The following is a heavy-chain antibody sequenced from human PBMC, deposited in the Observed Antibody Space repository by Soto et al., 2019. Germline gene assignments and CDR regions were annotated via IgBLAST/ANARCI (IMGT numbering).Heavy chain of an antibody. V-gene: IGHV4-59*01. J-gene: IGHJ6*02. CDR1: GGSISSYY. CDR2: IYYSGST. Sequence: SETLSLTCTVSGGSISSYYWSWIRQPPGKGLEWIGYIYYSGSTNYNPSLKSRVTISVDTSKNQFSLKLSSVTAADTAVYYCARESSIAAAGPIYYYYYGMDVWGQGTTVTVSS. D-gene: IGHD6-13*01. CDR3: ARESSIAAAGPIYYYYYGMDV.